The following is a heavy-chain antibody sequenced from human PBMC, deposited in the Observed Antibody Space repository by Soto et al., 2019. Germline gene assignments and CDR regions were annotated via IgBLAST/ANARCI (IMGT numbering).Heavy chain of an antibody. Sequence: GGSLRLSCAASGFTFSSYAMSWVRQAPGKGLEWVSAISGSGGSTYYADSVKGRFTISRDNSKNTLYLQMNSLRAEDTAVYYCAKDFEPVTIFGVVIDYWGQGTLVTVSS. J-gene: IGHJ4*02. D-gene: IGHD3-3*01. CDR3: AKDFEPVTIFGVVIDY. CDR1: GFTFSSYA. V-gene: IGHV3-23*01. CDR2: ISGSGGST.